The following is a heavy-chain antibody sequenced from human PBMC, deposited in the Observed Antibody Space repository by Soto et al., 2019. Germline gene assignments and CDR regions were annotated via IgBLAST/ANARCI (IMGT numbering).Heavy chain of an antibody. CDR3: AKDQASGQGSFDS. V-gene: IGHV1-69*01. D-gene: IGHD2-15*01. CDR2: IIPIFGTA. CDR1: GGTFGSYA. J-gene: IGHJ4*02. Sequence: ASVEVSCQACGGTFGSYAISWVRQAHGQGLEWMGGIIPIFGTANYAQKFQGRVTITADESTSTAYMELNSLRADDTAVYYCAKDQASGQGSFDSWGQGTLVNVSS.